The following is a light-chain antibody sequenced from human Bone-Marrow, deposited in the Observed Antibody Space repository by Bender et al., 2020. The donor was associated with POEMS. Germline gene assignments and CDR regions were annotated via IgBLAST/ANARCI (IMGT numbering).Light chain of an antibody. J-gene: IGLJ3*02. CDR2: EVS. CDR3: SSYTTSVTLV. CDR1: SSDVGGYNY. V-gene: IGLV2-8*01. Sequence: QSALTQPPSASGSPGQSVTISCTGTSSDVGGYNYVSWYQQHPGKAPKLMIYEVSKRPSGVPDRFSGSKSGNTASLTISGLQGEDEADYYCSSYTTSVTLVFGGGTKLTVL.